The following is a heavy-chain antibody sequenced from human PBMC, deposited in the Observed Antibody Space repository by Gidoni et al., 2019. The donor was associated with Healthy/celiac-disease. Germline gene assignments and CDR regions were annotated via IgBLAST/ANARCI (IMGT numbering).Heavy chain of an antibody. CDR1: GYTFTSYD. CDR3: AAGGSSGYFNYYYYYGMDV. CDR2: MNPNSGNT. D-gene: IGHD3-22*01. V-gene: IGHV1-8*01. J-gene: IGHJ6*02. Sequence: QVQLVQSGAEVKKPGASVKVSCKASGYTFTSYDINWVRQATGQGLEWMGWMNPNSGNTGYAQKFQGRVTMTRNTSISTAYMELSSLGSEDTAVYYCAAGGSSGYFNYYYYYGMDVWGQGTTVTVSS.